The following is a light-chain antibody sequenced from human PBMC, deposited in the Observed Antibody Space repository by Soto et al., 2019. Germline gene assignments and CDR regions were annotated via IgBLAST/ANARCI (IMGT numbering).Light chain of an antibody. V-gene: IGKV3-20*01. CDR1: QSVSSNF. CDR3: QQYGDSLFT. Sequence: EVVLTQSPGTLSLSPGERATLSCRASQSVSSNFLAWYQHKPGQAPRLLIYGASIRATGIPDRFSGSGSGTDFALTISRLEPEDFAVFYCQQYGDSLFTCGPGTKVDIK. CDR2: GAS. J-gene: IGKJ3*01.